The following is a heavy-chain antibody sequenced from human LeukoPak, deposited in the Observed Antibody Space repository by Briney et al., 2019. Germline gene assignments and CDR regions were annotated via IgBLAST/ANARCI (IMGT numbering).Heavy chain of an antibody. Sequence: PGGSLRLSCAASGFTFSSYAMSWVRQAPEKGQEWVSAISAGGSSTYSADSVKGRFTISRDNSKNTLYLRMNSLRAEDTAVYYCAKMRDFWSGYLGYFDLWGRGTLVTVSS. CDR3: AKMRDFWSGYLGYFDL. CDR1: GFTFSSYA. D-gene: IGHD3-3*01. V-gene: IGHV3-23*01. J-gene: IGHJ2*01. CDR2: ISAGGSST.